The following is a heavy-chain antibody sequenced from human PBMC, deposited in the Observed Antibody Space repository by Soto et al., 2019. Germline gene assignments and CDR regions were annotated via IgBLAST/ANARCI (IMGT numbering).Heavy chain of an antibody. V-gene: IGHV3-23*01. CDR2: ITGGGDDT. Sequence: EVQLLDSGGGFVQPGGSLRLSCEASGFTFSGYAMSWVRQAPGRRLEWISAITGGGDDTYYAAYVKGRFTISRDNSKNTLYLQMSSPRAEDTALYYCVKGSSASRPYCFDYWGQGTLVTVSS. J-gene: IGHJ4*02. CDR1: GFTFSGYA. CDR3: VKGSSASRPYCFDY. D-gene: IGHD3-22*01.